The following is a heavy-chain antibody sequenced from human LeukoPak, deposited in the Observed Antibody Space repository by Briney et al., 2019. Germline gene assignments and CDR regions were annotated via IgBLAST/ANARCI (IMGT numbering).Heavy chain of an antibody. CDR1: GGSFSDYS. J-gene: IGHJ5*02. Sequence: SETLSLTCAVYGGSFSDYSWSWIRQPPGKGLEWIGEINHSGSTNYNPSLKSRVTMSIDTSKNQFSVKLSSVTAADTAVYYCARHGVATWFDPWGQETLVTVSS. V-gene: IGHV4-34*01. D-gene: IGHD2-15*01. CDR3: ARHGVATWFDP. CDR2: INHSGST.